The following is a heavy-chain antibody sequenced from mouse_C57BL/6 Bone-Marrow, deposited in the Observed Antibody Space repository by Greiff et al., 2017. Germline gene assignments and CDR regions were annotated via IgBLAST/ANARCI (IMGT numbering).Heavy chain of an antibody. Sequence: VQLQQSGPVLVKPGASVKMSCKASGYTFTDYYMNWVKQSHGKSLEWIGVINPYNGGTSYNKKFKGKATLTVDKSSSTAYMGLNSLTSEDSAVYYCARGRDYYGSSYKNCYFDVWGTGTTVTVSS. CDR2: INPYNGGT. V-gene: IGHV1-19*01. J-gene: IGHJ1*03. CDR1: GYTFTDYY. D-gene: IGHD1-1*01. CDR3: ARGRDYYGSSYKNCYFDV.